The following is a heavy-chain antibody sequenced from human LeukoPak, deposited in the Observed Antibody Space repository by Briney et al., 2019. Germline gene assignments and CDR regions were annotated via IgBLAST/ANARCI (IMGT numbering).Heavy chain of an antibody. CDR3: ARSPIRPYYYGMDV. V-gene: IGHV1-2*02. CDR2: INPNSGGT. Sequence: ASVKVSCKASGYTFTGYYMHWVRQVPGQGLEWMGWINPNSGGTNYAQKFQGRVTMTRDTSISTAYMELSRLRSDDTAVYYCARSPIRPYYYGMDVWGQGTTVTVSS. J-gene: IGHJ6*02. D-gene: IGHD3-3*01. CDR1: GYTFTGYY.